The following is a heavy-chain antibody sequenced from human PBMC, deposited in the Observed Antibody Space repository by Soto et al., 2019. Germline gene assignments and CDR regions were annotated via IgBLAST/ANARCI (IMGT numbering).Heavy chain of an antibody. CDR2: AYHNGLT. D-gene: IGHD6-19*01. V-gene: IGHV4-4*02. CDR3: ARDAAVPGESDRFDY. J-gene: IGHJ4*02. Sequence: PSETLSLTXAVSGDSLTSNVWWRWVRQPPGKGLEWIGEAYHNGLTDYNPSLKSRVTMSVDTSKNEFSLKLTSLTAADTAIYYFARDAAVPGESDRFDYWGQGTLVTVSS. CDR1: GDSLTSNVW.